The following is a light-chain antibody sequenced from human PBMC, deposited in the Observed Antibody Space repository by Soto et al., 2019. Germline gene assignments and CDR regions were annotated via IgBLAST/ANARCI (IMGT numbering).Light chain of an antibody. V-gene: IGKV1D-12*01. J-gene: IGKJ5*01. CDR2: AAS. CDR3: QQADTFPIT. CDR1: QGISRS. Sequence: DIKMIQCRSCVSAWVGDRVTNRCHASQGISRSLAWYQQKPGKAPKLLIYAASSLQSGVPSRFSGSGFGTDFTLTISSLQPEDSAIYYCQQADTFPITFGQGTRLEI.